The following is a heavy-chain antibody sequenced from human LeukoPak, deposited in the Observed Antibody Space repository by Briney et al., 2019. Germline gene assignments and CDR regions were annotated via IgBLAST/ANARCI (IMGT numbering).Heavy chain of an antibody. CDR3: ARKVPGMSWFDP. CDR2: ISTSGSTI. D-gene: IGHD6-19*01. CDR1: GFTFSSYE. Sequence: GGSLRLSCAASGFTFSSYEMNWVRRAPGKGLEWVSYISTSGSTIYYADSVKGRFTISRDNAKNSLYLQINSPRAEDTAVYFCARKVPGMSWFDPWGQGTLVTVSS. V-gene: IGHV3-48*03. J-gene: IGHJ5*02.